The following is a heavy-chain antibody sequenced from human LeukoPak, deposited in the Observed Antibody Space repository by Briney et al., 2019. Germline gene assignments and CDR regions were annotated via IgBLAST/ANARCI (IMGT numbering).Heavy chain of an antibody. CDR2: IYDSGSA. CDR1: GGSISSSSYY. J-gene: IGHJ4*02. V-gene: IGHV4-39*01. Sequence: PSETLSLTCTVSGGSISSSSYYWGWIRQPPGRGLEWIRTIYDSGSAYYNPSLKSRVTISVDTSKNQFSLRLSSVTAADTAVYYCARQGAYYYHPFDSWGQGTLVTVSS. D-gene: IGHD3-22*01. CDR3: ARQGAYYYHPFDS.